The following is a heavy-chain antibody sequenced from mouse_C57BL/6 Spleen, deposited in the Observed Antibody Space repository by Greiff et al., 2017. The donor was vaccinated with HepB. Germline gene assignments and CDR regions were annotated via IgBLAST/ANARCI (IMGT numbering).Heavy chain of an antibody. CDR1: GYTFTSYW. J-gene: IGHJ2*01. Sequence: QVQLQQPGAELVMPGASVKLSCKASGYTFTSYWMHWVKQRPGQGLEWIGEIDPSDSYTNYNQKFKGKSTLTVDKSSSTAYMQLSSLTSEDSAVYYCATVTAQASYFDYWGQGTTLTVSS. V-gene: IGHV1-69*01. D-gene: IGHD3-2*02. CDR2: IDPSDSYT. CDR3: ATVTAQASYFDY.